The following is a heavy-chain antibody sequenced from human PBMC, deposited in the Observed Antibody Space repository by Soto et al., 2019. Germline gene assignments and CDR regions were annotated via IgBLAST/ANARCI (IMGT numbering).Heavy chain of an antibody. J-gene: IGHJ5*02. CDR3: APWQPDVFTDVGNWFDP. Sequence: SETLSLTCTVSGGSISSGGYYWSWIRQHPGKGLEWIGYIYYSGSTYYNPSLKSRVTISVDTSKNQFSLKLSSVTAADTAVYYCAPWQPDVFTDVGNWFDPLGPGALLTVSS. CDR1: GGSISSGGYY. V-gene: IGHV4-31*03. D-gene: IGHD3-16*01. CDR2: IYYSGST.